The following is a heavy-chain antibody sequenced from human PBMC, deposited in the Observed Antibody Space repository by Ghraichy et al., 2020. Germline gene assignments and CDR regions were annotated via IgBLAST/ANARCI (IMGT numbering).Heavy chain of an antibody. CDR3: ARALGYCSGISCYMRGTNDAFDI. D-gene: IGHD2-2*02. CDR1: GFTYSTFG. V-gene: IGHV3-33*01. CDR2: VWHDGSKE. J-gene: IGHJ3*02. Sequence: GGSLRLSCAASGFTYSTFGIHWVRQAPGKGLEWVAIVWHDGSKEYYADSVKGRFTVSRDNSKNTAYLQVSSLRVEDTAVYYCARALGYCSGISCYMRGTNDAFDIWGQGTVVTVSS.